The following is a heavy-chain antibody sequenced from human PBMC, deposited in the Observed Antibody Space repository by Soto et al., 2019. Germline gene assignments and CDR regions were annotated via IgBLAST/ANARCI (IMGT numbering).Heavy chain of an antibody. Sequence: WGSLRLSCAASGFTVSSNYMSWVRQAPGKGLEWVSVIYSGGSTYYADSVKGRFTISRDNSKNTLYLQMNSLRAEDTAVYYCARAQMGYDGFPDYYYYYGMDVWGQGTTVTVSS. J-gene: IGHJ6*02. CDR1: GFTVSSNY. CDR3: ARAQMGYDGFPDYYYYYGMDV. D-gene: IGHD5-12*01. CDR2: IYSGGST. V-gene: IGHV3-53*01.